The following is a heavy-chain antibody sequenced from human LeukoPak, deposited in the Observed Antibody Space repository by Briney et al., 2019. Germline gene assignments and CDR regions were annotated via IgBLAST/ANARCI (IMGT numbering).Heavy chain of an antibody. D-gene: IGHD3-22*01. CDR1: GGSISSSSYY. CDR3: ARVRYYDSSGPFDY. CDR2: IYYSGST. J-gene: IGHJ4*02. Sequence: SETLSLTCTVSGGSISSSSYYWGWIRQPPGKGLEWIGSIYYSGSTNYNPSLKSRVTISVDTSKNQFSLKLSSVTAADTAVYYCARVRYYDSSGPFDYWGQGTLVTVSS. V-gene: IGHV4-39*07.